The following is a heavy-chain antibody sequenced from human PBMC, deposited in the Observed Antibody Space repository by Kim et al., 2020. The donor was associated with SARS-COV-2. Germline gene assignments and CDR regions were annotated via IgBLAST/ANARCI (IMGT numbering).Heavy chain of an antibody. CDR2: ISGSGGST. D-gene: IGHD6-13*01. V-gene: IGHV3-23*01. CDR1: GFTFSSYA. Sequence: GGSLRLSCAASGFTFSSYAMSWVRQAPGKGLEWVSAISGSGGSTYYADSVKGRFTISRDNSKNTLYLQMNSLRAEDTAVYYCAKDVAAAGTFPVDPWGQGTLVTVSS. CDR3: AKDVAAAGTFPVDP. J-gene: IGHJ5*02.